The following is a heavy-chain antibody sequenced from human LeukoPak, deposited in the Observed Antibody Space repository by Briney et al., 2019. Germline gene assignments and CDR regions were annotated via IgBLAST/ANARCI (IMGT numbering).Heavy chain of an antibody. D-gene: IGHD3-22*01. CDR1: GGSISRDNYY. Sequence: SQTLSLTCSVSGGSISRDNYYWTWIRQPAGKGLEWIGRFHTGGSANYNPSLKSRVTISVDTSKNQFSLRLNSVTAADTAIYYCAREEYNDDSGYYFRYFDSLGQGTLVTVSS. V-gene: IGHV4-61*02. CDR2: FHTGGSA. J-gene: IGHJ4*02. CDR3: AREEYNDDSGYYFRYFDS.